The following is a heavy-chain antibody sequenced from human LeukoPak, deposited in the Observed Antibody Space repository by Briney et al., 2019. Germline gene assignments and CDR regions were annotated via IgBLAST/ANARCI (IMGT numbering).Heavy chain of an antibody. V-gene: IGHV5-51*01. J-gene: IGHJ4*02. CDR1: GYSFTSYW. CDR2: IYPGDSDT. D-gene: IGHD6-13*01. Sequence: RHGESLKISCKGSGYSFTSYWIGWVRQMPGKGLEWMGIIYPGDSDTRYSPSFQGQVTISADKSISTAYLQWSSLKASDTAMYYCARVNRGIAAARGTYFDYWGQGTLVTVSS. CDR3: ARVNRGIAAARGTYFDY.